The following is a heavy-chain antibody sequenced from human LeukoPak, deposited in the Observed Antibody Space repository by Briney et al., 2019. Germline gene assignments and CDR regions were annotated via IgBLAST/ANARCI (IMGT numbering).Heavy chain of an antibody. CDR1: GGSISSYY. Sequence: SETLSLTCTVSGGSISSYYWSWIRQPPGKGLEWIGYIYYSGSTNYNPSLKSRVTISVDTSKNQFSLKLSSVTAADTAVYYCARSTVYYDSSGPARYFEYWGQGTLVTVSS. D-gene: IGHD3-22*01. J-gene: IGHJ4*02. CDR2: IYYSGST. V-gene: IGHV4-59*08. CDR3: ARSTVYYDSSGPARYFEY.